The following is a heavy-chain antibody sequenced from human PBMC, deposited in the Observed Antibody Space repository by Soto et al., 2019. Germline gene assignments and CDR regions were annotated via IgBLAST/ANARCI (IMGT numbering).Heavy chain of an antibody. CDR1: GFTFGDYA. D-gene: IGHD3-22*01. J-gene: IGHJ2*01. Sequence: GGSLRLSCTASGFTFGDYAMSWVRQAPGKGLEWVGFIRSKAYGGTTEYAASVKGRFTISRDDSKSIAYLQMNSLKTEDTAVYYCTNYYDSSGYHWYFDLWGRGTLVTVSS. CDR2: IRSKAYGGTT. CDR3: TNYYDSSGYHWYFDL. V-gene: IGHV3-49*04.